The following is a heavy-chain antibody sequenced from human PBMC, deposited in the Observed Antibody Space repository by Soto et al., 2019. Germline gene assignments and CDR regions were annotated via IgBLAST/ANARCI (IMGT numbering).Heavy chain of an antibody. CDR2: ISAYNGNT. J-gene: IGHJ4*02. Sequence: ASEQVSCKASGYTFTSYGISWVRQAPGQGLEWMGWISAYNGNTNYAQKLQGRVTMTTDTSTSTAYMELRSLRSDDTAVYYCARAGLWFGTNDLDYWGQGTMVTGAS. CDR3: ARAGLWFGTNDLDY. D-gene: IGHD3-10*01. CDR1: GYTFTSYG. V-gene: IGHV1-18*04.